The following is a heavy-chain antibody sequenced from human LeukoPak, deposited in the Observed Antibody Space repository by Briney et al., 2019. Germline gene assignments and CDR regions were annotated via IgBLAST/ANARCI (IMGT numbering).Heavy chain of an antibody. Sequence: GGSLRLSCAAFGFTVSGNHMSWGRQAPGKGLEWVSIKYSGGTTDYADSVRGRFTIARDNSKNTLHLQMNSLRAEDTAVYYCARDHDSSGYSNFDNWGQGTLVTVSS. CDR3: ARDHDSSGYSNFDN. V-gene: IGHV3-66*01. D-gene: IGHD3-22*01. CDR2: KYSGGTT. J-gene: IGHJ4*02. CDR1: GFTVSGNH.